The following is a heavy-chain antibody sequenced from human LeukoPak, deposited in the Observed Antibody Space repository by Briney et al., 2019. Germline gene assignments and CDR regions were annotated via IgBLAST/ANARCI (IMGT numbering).Heavy chain of an antibody. D-gene: IGHD5-18*01. CDR2: IYYSGST. CDR1: GGSISSGGYY. J-gene: IGHJ4*02. Sequence: SETLSLTCTVSGGSISSGGYYWSWIRQHPGKGLEWIGYIYYSGSTYYNPSLKSRVTISVDTSKNQFSLKLSSVTAADTAVYYCARGSYGYPYYFDYWGQGTLVTVSS. CDR3: ARGSYGYPYYFDY. V-gene: IGHV4-31*03.